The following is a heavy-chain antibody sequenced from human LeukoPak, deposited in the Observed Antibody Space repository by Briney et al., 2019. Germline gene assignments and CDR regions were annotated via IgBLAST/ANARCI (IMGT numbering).Heavy chain of an antibody. D-gene: IGHD3-22*01. Sequence: ASVKVSCKASGYSFTGYYMHWVRQAPGQGLEWMGWINPNSGGTNYAQKFQGRVTMTRDTSISTAYMELSRLRSDDTAVYYCAREYYDSSGSHAFDIWGQGTMVTVSS. CDR3: AREYYDSSGSHAFDI. CDR1: GYSFTGYY. J-gene: IGHJ3*02. V-gene: IGHV1-2*02. CDR2: INPNSGGT.